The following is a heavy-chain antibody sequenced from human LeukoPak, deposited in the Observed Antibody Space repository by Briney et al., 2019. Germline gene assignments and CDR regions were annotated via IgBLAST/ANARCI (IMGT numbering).Heavy chain of an antibody. CDR2: ISSSGSTI. J-gene: IGHJ2*01. V-gene: IGHV3-48*03. CDR1: GFTFSSYE. CDR3: ARDRGLREGFDL. Sequence: GGSLRLSCAASGFTFSSYEMNWVRQAPGKGLEWVSYISSSGSTIYYAASVKGRFTISRDTAKNSLYLQMNGLRAEDRAVYYCARDRGLREGFDLWGRGTLVTVSS. D-gene: IGHD3-10*01.